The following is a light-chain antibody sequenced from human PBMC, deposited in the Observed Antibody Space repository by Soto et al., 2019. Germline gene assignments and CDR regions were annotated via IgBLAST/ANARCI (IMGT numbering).Light chain of an antibody. Sequence: EIVMTQSPATLSVSPGERVTLSCRASQSVSSNLAWYQQKPGQGPRLLIYGASTRATGIPARFSGSGSGTEFTLTIRSLQSEDFAVYYCQQYYHWPLTFGGGTKVEIK. J-gene: IGKJ4*01. CDR2: GAS. CDR3: QQYYHWPLT. CDR1: QSVSSN. V-gene: IGKV3-15*01.